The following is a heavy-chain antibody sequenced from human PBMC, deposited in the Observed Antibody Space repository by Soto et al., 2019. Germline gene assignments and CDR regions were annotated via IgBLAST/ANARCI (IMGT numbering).Heavy chain of an antibody. V-gene: IGHV1-46*04. D-gene: IGHD5-12*01. CDR3: ARDNGGYAYCYYGMDV. Sequence: QVQLVQSGAEVKKPGASVKVSCKASGYTFTSYYMHWVRQAPGQGLALLGIINPSGGSTSYAQKLRGRVPISRDKAPSTVYLELSSLSSEDTAVYYWARDNGGYAYCYYGMDVWGQGTTVTVSS. CDR2: INPSGGST. J-gene: IGHJ6*02. CDR1: GYTFTSYY.